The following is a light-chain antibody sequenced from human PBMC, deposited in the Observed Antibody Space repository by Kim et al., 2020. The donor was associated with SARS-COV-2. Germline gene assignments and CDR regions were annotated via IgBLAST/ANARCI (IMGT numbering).Light chain of an antibody. Sequence: EIVMTQSPATLSVSPGERATLSCRASQSVSSNLAWYQQKPGQAPRLLIYDASTRATGIPVRFSGSGSGTEFTLTISSLQSEDVAVYYWQQDNKWPRTFGQGTKVDIK. V-gene: IGKV3-15*01. CDR2: DAS. CDR3: QQDNKWPRT. J-gene: IGKJ1*01. CDR1: QSVSSN.